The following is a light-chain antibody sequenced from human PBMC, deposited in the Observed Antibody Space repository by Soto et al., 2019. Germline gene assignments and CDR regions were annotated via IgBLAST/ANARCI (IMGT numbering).Light chain of an antibody. CDR1: SSDVGTYDR. CDR3: TSYTSNSTWV. J-gene: IGLJ3*02. V-gene: IGLV2-18*02. Sequence: QSALTQPPSVSGSPGQSVTISCIGTSSDVGTYDRVSWFQQPPGTAPKLMIYAVTNQPSGVPDRFSASKSGTTASLTISGLQAEDEADYYCTSYTSNSTWVFGGGTKLFVL. CDR2: AVT.